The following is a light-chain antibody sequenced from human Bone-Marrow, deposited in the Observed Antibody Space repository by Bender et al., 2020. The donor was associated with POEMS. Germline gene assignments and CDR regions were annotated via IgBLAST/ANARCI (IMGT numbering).Light chain of an antibody. CDR2: AGN. Sequence: QSALTQPASVSGSPGQSITISCTGTSSDVTNYNLVSWYQQDPGKAPKLLIYAGNKRPSGVSTRFSGSRSGNTASLTISGLQADDEADYYCSSYTSRTLYVFGSGTKVTVL. V-gene: IGLV2-14*02. CDR3: SSYTSRTLYV. CDR1: SSDVTNYNL. J-gene: IGLJ1*01.